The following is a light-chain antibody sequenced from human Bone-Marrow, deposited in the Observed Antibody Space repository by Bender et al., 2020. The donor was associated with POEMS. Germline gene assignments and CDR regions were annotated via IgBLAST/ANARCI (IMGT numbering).Light chain of an antibody. Sequence: QSVVTQPPSLSEAPRQRVTISCSGGSSNIGNHGVNWYRQLPGEAPKLLLYYDDLLTPGVSDRFSASKSGTSASRAISGLQSEVEAFYYCSAWGDSLTGWVFG. CDR2: YDD. CDR3: SAWGDSLTGWV. J-gene: IGLJ3*02. V-gene: IGLV1-36*01. CDR1: SSNIGNHG.